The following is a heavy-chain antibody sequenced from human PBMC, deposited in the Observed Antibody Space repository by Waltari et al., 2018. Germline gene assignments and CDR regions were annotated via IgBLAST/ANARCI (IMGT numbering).Heavy chain of an antibody. Sequence: VQLVESGGGLVQPGGSLRLSCAASGFSLSSYSMNWVRQAPGRGRGWVSYISSSGSTIYYADSVKGRFTISRDSAKNSLYLQMNSLRDEDTAVYYCARVVARDWGQGTLVTVSS. CDR3: ARVVARD. CDR1: GFSLSSYS. V-gene: IGHV3-48*02. CDR2: ISSSGSTI. J-gene: IGHJ4*02.